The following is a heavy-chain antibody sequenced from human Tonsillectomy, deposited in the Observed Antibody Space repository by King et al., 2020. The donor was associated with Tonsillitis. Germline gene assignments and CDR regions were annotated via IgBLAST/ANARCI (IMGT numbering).Heavy chain of an antibody. V-gene: IGHV3-33*05. D-gene: IGHD6-19*01. Sequence: VQLVESGGGVVQPGRSLRLSCTASGFDFRSYGMHWVRQAPGKGLEWVAVLSFDGRSKYADSVRGRFTISRDNSKNTLYLQMDSLSDEDTAVFYCARERLYSSGWGIDNWGQVTLVTVSS. J-gene: IGHJ4*02. CDR1: GFDFRSYG. CDR3: ARERLYSSGWGIDN. CDR2: LSFDGRSK.